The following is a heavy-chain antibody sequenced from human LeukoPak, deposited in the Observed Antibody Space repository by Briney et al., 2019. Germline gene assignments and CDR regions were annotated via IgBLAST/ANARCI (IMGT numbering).Heavy chain of an antibody. Sequence: GGSLRLSCAASGFTFSDYYMSWIRQAPGKGLEWVSYISSSGSTIYYADSVKGRFTISRDNAKNSLYLQMNSLRAEDTAVYYCARDHGGPTPRSGSYYSYYYYGMDVWGQGTTVTVSS. CDR3: ARDHGGPTPRSGSYYSYYYYGMDV. CDR2: ISSSGSTI. D-gene: IGHD3-10*01. V-gene: IGHV3-11*01. CDR1: GFTFSDYY. J-gene: IGHJ6*02.